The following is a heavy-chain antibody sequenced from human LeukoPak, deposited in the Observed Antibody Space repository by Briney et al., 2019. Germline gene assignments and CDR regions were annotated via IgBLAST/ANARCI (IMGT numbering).Heavy chain of an antibody. CDR2: IIPIFGTA. Sequence: SVKVSCKXSGGTFSSYAISWVRQAPGQGLEWMGRIIPIFGTANYAQKFQGRVTITTDESTSTAYMELSSLRSEDTAVYYCARDDSRGTTDYWGQGTLVTVSS. V-gene: IGHV1-69*05. J-gene: IGHJ4*02. CDR3: ARDDSRGTTDY. D-gene: IGHD3-16*01. CDR1: GGTFSSYA.